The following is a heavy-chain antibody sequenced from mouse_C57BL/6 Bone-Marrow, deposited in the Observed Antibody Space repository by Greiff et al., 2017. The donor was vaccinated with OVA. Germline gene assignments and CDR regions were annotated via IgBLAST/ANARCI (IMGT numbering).Heavy chain of an antibody. CDR3: AGGEVALDY. J-gene: IGHJ2*01. CDR1: GYTFTSYW. V-gene: IGHV1-50*01. D-gene: IGHD1-1*01. CDR2: IDPSDSYT. Sequence: QVQLQQPGAELVKPGASVKLSCKASGYTFTSYWMPWVKPRPGQGLEGIGEIDPSDSYTNYNQKFKGKATLTVDTSSSTAYMQLSSLTSEDSAVYYCAGGEVALDYWGQGTTLTVSS.